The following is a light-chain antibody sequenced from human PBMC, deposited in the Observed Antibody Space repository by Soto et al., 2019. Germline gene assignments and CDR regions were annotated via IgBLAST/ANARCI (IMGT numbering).Light chain of an antibody. CDR1: QSVLYSSNNKNY. J-gene: IGKJ2*01. V-gene: IGKV4-1*01. CDR2: WAS. CDR3: QQYYSTPYT. Sequence: IVMTQSPDSLAVSLGERATINCKSSQSVLYSSNNKNYLAWYQQKPGQPPKLLIYWASTRESGVPDRFSGRGSGPDFTLTISSLQAEDVAVYYCQQYYSTPYTFGQGTKLELK.